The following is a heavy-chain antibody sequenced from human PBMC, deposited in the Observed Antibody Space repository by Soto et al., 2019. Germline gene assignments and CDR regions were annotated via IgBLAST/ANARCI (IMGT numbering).Heavy chain of an antibody. Sequence: ASVKVSCKASGYTFTSYDINWVRQATGQGLEWMGWMNPNSGNTGYAQQFQGRVTMTRNTSISTAYMELSSLRSEDTAVYYCARAGVVVVTGHTALYGMDVWGQGTTVTVSS. CDR3: ARAGVVVVTGHTALYGMDV. V-gene: IGHV1-8*01. D-gene: IGHD2-21*02. CDR1: GYTFTSYD. J-gene: IGHJ6*02. CDR2: MNPNSGNT.